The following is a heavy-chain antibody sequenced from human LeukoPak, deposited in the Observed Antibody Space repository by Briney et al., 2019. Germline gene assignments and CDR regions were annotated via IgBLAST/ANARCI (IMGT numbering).Heavy chain of an antibody. J-gene: IGHJ4*02. V-gene: IGHV1-18*01. CDR1: GYTFTSYG. CDR2: ISAYNGNT. CDR3: ARDGYNYNPYYFDY. D-gene: IGHD5-24*01. Sequence: ASVKVSCKASGYTFTSYGISWVRQAPGQGLEWMGWISAYNGNTNYAQKLQGRVTMTTDTSTSTVYMELSSLRSEDTAVYYCARDGYNYNPYYFDYWGQGTLVTVSS.